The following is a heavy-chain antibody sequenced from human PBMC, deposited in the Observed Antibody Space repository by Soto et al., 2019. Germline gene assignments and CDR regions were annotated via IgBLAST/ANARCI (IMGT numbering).Heavy chain of an antibody. CDR1: GFTFSSYG. V-gene: IGHV3-33*01. CDR2: IWYDGSNK. Sequence: QVQLVESGGGVVQPGRSLRLSCSASGFTFSSYGMHWVRQAPGKWLEWVAVIWYDGSNKYYADSVKGRFTISRDNSKNTLYLQMNSLRVDDTGVYYCARPGYWGQGTLVTVSS. CDR3: ARPGY. J-gene: IGHJ4*02.